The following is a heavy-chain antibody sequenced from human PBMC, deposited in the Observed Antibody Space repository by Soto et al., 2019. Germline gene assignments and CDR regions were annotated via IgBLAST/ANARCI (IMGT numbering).Heavy chain of an antibody. V-gene: IGHV3-23*01. Sequence: EVQLLESGGGLVQPGGSLRLSCAASGFTFSSYAMSWVRQAPGKGLEWVSAISGSGGSTYYADSVKGRFTISRDNSKNTLYLKMNRLRAADTAVYYCAKDITDWGRHTRQGPFDYWGQGTLVTVSS. CDR1: GFTFSSYA. CDR3: AKDITDWGRHTRQGPFDY. D-gene: IGHD7-27*01. CDR2: ISGSGGST. J-gene: IGHJ4*02.